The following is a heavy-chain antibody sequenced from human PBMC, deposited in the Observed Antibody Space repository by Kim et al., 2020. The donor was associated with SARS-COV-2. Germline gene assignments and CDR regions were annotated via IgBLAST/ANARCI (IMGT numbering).Heavy chain of an antibody. CDR1: GLTFSYSA. J-gene: IGHJ4*01. CDR3: ARAGYASGTMGDLVY. D-gene: IGHD3-10*01. Sequence: GGSLRLSCLASGLTFSYSAMSWIRQAPGKGPEWVAVTSSDGRIISTEDSVKGRFTITRAKSRNTRNLVLDITSPQAEDTSVCARAGYASGTMGDLVYWG. CDR2: TSSDGRII. V-gene: IGHV3-30*04.